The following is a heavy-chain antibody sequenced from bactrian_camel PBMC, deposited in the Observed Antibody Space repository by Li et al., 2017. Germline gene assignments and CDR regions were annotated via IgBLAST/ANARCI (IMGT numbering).Heavy chain of an antibody. CDR3: AATSAVVAGSCLDVGLEFYKF. CDR2: VDSDGNT. Sequence: HVQLVESGGDSVQSGGSLNISCEVSGHAYSYSMGWFRQVLGKEREAVAVVDSDGNTRYADSVKGRFTITHDNRKTTLYLQMTSLAPEDTAMYYCAATSAVVAGSCLDVGLEFYKFWGQGTQVTVS. CDR1: GHAYSYS. V-gene: IGHV3S55*01. D-gene: IGHD6*01. J-gene: IGHJ4*01.